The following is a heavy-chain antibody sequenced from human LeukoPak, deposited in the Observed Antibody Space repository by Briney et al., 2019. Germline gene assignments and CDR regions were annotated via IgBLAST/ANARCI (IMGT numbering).Heavy chain of an antibody. CDR3: ARGARNPDS. V-gene: IGHV4-59*01. J-gene: IGHJ4*02. Sequence: PSETLSLTCTVSGGSINSYYWSWIRQPPGKGLEWIGNNFYSGSTNYNPSLKSRVTMSVDTSKNHFSLRLSSVTAADTAVYYCARGARNPDSWGQGTLVTVSS. CDR2: NFYSGST. CDR1: GGSINSYY.